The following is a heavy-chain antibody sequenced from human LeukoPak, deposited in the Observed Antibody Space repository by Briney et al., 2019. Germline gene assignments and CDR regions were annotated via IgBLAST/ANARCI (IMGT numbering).Heavy chain of an antibody. Sequence: GGSLRLSCVASGFTFTNALMTWVRQTPGKVLEWVVLIKTETDGGPTDYAAPMTGTFTISRNDSKNTMYLQMNSMKIEHTAVYYCTTEPRYSYGRFDYWRQGTLVTVPS. D-gene: IGHD5-18*01. CDR3: TTEPRYSYGRFDY. J-gene: IGHJ4*02. V-gene: IGHV3-15*01. CDR1: GFTFTNAL. CDR2: IKTETDGGPT.